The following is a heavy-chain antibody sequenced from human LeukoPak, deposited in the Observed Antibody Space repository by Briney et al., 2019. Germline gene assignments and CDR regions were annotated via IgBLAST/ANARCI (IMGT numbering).Heavy chain of an antibody. J-gene: IGHJ4*02. CDR3: ARRRKQWLDYFDY. D-gene: IGHD6-19*01. CDR2: IYPGDSES. V-gene: IGHV5-51*01. Sequence: GGALEISCEGSGWLFTNYWIAWVRQMPGKGLEGMGIIYPGDSESIYSPSFQGQVTVSADKSTSTAYLQWSSLKASDTAMYYCARRRKQWLDYFDYWGQGPLVPVSS. CDR1: GWLFTNYW.